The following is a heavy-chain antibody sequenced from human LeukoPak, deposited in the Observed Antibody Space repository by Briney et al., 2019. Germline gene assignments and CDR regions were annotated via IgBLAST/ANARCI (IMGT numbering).Heavy chain of an antibody. J-gene: IGHJ3*02. CDR1: GFTFSSYS. Sequence: GGSPRLSCAASGFTFSSYSMNWVRQAPGKGLEWVSSISSSSSYIYYADSVKGRFTISRDNAKNSLYLQMNSLRAEDTAVYYCARDRGSGSTGAFDIWGQGTMVTVSS. CDR3: ARDRGSGSTGAFDI. V-gene: IGHV3-21*01. D-gene: IGHD1-26*01. CDR2: ISSSSSYI.